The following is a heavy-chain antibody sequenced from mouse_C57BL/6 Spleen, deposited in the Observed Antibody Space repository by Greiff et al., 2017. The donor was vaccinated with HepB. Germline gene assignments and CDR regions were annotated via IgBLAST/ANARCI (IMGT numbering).Heavy chain of an antibody. CDR2: IRNKANGYTT. D-gene: IGHD2-12*01. V-gene: IGHV7-3*01. CDR1: GFTFTDYY. J-gene: IGHJ4*01. Sequence: EVKLMESGGGLVQPGGSLSLSCAASGFTFTDYYMSWVRQPPGKALEWLGFIRNKANGYTTEYSASVKGRFTISRDNSQSILYLPMNALRAEDSATYYCARYLSYSGYAMDYWGQGTSVTVSS. CDR3: ARYLSYSGYAMDY.